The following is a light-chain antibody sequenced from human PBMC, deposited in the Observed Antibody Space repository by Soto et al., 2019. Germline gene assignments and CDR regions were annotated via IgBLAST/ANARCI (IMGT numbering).Light chain of an antibody. CDR1: INDIGSYNY. Sequence: QSALTQPASVSGSPGQSITISCTGTINDIGSYNYVSWYQQHPGRAPQLIIYDVSYRPSGVSNRFSASKSGNTASLTISGLQVEDEADYYCSSCTTSSTLFGGGTKLTVL. CDR2: DVS. V-gene: IGLV2-14*01. J-gene: IGLJ2*01. CDR3: SSCTTSSTL.